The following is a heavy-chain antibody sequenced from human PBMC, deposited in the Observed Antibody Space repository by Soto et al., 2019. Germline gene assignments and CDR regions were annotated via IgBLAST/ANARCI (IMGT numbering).Heavy chain of an antibody. Sequence: DVHLTESGGGLVQPGGSLRLSCGASGFSFGSDWMAWVRQAPGKGLEWVANIRNDGSQEHYADSVRGRFSVSRDNAKDSLYLQMNSLRLEDTAVYYCTRDANSRDDSAYYDVFDIWGQGTMVTVSS. D-gene: IGHD3-16*01. J-gene: IGHJ3*02. CDR2: IRNDGSQE. V-gene: IGHV3-7*05. CDR1: GFSFGSDW. CDR3: TRDANSRDDSAYYDVFDI.